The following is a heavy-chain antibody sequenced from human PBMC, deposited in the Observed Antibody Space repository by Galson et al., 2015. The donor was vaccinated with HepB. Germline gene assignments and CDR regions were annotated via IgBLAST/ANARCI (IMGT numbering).Heavy chain of an antibody. CDR1: GGSISSYY. D-gene: IGHD1-26*01. Sequence: SETLSLTCTVSGGSISSYYWSWIRQPPGKGLEWLGYIYYSGSTNYNPPLKSRVTISVDTSKNQFSLMLSSVTAADTAVYYCARVGGQAFDIWGQGTMVTVSS. V-gene: IGHV4-59*08. CDR3: ARVGGQAFDI. CDR2: IYYSGST. J-gene: IGHJ3*02.